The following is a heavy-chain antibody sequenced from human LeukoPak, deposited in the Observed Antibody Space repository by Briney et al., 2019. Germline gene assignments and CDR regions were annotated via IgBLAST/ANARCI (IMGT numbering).Heavy chain of an antibody. CDR2: INPNSGGT. V-gene: IGHV1-18*01. J-gene: IGHJ4*02. CDR1: GYTFTSYG. CDR3: ARDLVAATGPRTPFDY. D-gene: IGHD2-15*01. Sequence: ASVKVSCKASGYTFTSYGISWVRQAPGQGLEWMGWINPNSGGTNYAQKFQGRVTMTTDTSTSTAYMELRSLISDDTAVYYCARDLVAATGPRTPFDYWGQGTLVTVSS.